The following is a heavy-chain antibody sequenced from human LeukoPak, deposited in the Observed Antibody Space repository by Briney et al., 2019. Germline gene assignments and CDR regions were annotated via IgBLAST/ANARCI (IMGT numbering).Heavy chain of an antibody. J-gene: IGHJ4*02. CDR3: ARGHYGDY. V-gene: IGHV1-18*01. CDR1: GYTFTTYG. CDR2: ISTSNGNT. Sequence: ASVKVSCKASGYTFTTYGINWVRQAPGHGLEWMGWISTSNGNTDFAQNLQGRLTMTTDTSTSTAWMELRSLRSDDTAMCFCARGHYGDYWGQGSLVTVSS.